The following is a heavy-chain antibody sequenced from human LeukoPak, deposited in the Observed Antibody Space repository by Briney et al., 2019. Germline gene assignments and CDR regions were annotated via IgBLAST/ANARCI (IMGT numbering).Heavy chain of an antibody. D-gene: IGHD3-22*01. CDR2: ISSSGSTI. J-gene: IGHJ4*02. CDR3: ARDTYYYDSSGYYHLFDY. Sequence: PGGSLRLSCAASGFTFSDYYRSWIRQAPGKGLEWVSYISSSGSTIYYADSVKGRFTISRDNAKNSLYLQMNSLRAEDTAVYYCARDTYYYDSSGYYHLFDYWGQGTLVTVSS. V-gene: IGHV3-11*04. CDR1: GFTFSDYY.